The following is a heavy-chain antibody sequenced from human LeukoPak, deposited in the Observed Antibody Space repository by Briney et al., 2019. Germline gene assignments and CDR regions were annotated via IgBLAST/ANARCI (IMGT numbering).Heavy chain of an antibody. Sequence: SETLSLTCAVYGGSFSSYYWSWIRQPAGKGLEWIGRIYTSGSTNYNPSLKSRVTMSVDTSKNQFSLKLSSVTAADTAVYYCARDRYYDILTGYYNWFDPWGQGTLVTVSS. CDR3: ARDRYYDILTGYYNWFDP. J-gene: IGHJ5*02. CDR1: GGSFSSYY. CDR2: IYTSGST. V-gene: IGHV4-4*07. D-gene: IGHD3-9*01.